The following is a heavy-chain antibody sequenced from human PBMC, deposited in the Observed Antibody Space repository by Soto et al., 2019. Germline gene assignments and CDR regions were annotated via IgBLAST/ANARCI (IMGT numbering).Heavy chain of an antibody. J-gene: IGHJ6*02. CDR1: GGSISSYY. Sequence: QVQLQESGPGLVKPSETLSLTCTVSGGSISSYYWSWIRQPPGKGLEWIGYIYYSGSTNYNPSLKSRVTISVDTSKHQFSLKLSSVTAADTAVYYCARSLDYSNSYGYYYGMDVWGQGTTVTVSS. CDR2: IYYSGST. D-gene: IGHD4-4*01. CDR3: ARSLDYSNSYGYYYGMDV. V-gene: IGHV4-59*01.